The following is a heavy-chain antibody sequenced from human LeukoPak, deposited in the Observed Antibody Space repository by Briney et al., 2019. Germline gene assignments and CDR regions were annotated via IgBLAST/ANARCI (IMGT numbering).Heavy chain of an antibody. D-gene: IGHD3-3*01. CDR2: MNPNSGNT. V-gene: IGHV1-8*03. J-gene: IGHJ6*03. CDR1: GYTFTSYD. CDR3: ARGFKGTSGYYYYYYYMDV. Sequence: ASVKVSCKAPGYTFTSYDINWVRQATGQGLEWMGWMNPNSGNTGYARKFQGRVTITRNTSISTAYMELSSLRSEDTAVYYCARGFKGTSGYYYYYYYMDVWGKGTTVTVSS.